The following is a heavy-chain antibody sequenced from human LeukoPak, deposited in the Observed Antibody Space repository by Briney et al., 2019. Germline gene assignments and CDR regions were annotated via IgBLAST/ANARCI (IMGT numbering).Heavy chain of an antibody. V-gene: IGHV4-31*03. D-gene: IGHD6-13*01. J-gene: IGHJ4*02. Sequence: PSQTLSLTCTVSGGSISSGGYYWNWIRQHPGKGLEWIGYIYYSGSTYYNPSLKSRVTISIDTSKTQFSLKLSSVTAADTAVYYCARGGSWYGSLVYWGQGALVTVSS. CDR3: ARGGSWYGSLVY. CDR2: IYYSGST. CDR1: GGSISSGGYY.